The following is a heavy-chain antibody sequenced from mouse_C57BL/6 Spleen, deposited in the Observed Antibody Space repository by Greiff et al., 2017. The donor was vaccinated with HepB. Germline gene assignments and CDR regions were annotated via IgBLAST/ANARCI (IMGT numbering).Heavy chain of an antibody. D-gene: IGHD6-1*01. V-gene: IGHV1-19*01. Sequence: EVQLQQSGPVLVKPGASVKMSCKASGYTFTDYYMNWVKQSHGKSLEWIGVINPYNGGTSYNQKFKGKATLTVDKSSSTAYMELNSLTSEDSAVYYCARKSSDVDAMDYWGQGTSVTVSS. CDR1: GYTFTDYY. CDR3: ARKSSDVDAMDY. CDR2: INPYNGGT. J-gene: IGHJ4*01.